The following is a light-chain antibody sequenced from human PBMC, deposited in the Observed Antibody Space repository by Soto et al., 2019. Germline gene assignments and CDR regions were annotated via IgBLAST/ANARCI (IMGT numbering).Light chain of an antibody. CDR1: SSDVGSYNL. V-gene: IGLV2-23*01. CDR3: CSYACSSTFYV. J-gene: IGLJ1*01. CDR2: EGS. Sequence: QSALTQPASVSGSPGQSISISCTGTSSDVGSYNLVSWYQQHPGKAPKLMIYEGSKRPSGVSNRFSGSKSGNTASLTISGLQAEDEADYYCCSYACSSTFYVFGTGTKLTVL.